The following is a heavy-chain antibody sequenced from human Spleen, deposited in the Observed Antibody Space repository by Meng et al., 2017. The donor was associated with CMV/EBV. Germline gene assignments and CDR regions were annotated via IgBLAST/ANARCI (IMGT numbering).Heavy chain of an antibody. D-gene: IGHD1-1*01. V-gene: IGHV4-4*02. CDR1: GGSISTPNW. CDR2: IYHSGYT. J-gene: IGHJ3*02. Sequence: SETLSLTCAVSGGSISTPNWWSWVRQPPGKGLEWIGEIYHSGYTNYNPSLKSRVTMSIDRSKKQFSLRLSSVTAADTAVYYCARVGSTGNAFDIWGRGTMVTVS. CDR3: ARVGSTGNAFDI.